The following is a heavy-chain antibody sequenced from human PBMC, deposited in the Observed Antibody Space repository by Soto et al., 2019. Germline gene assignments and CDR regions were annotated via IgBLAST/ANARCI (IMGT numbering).Heavy chain of an antibody. CDR3: ARSGGYYDYYYGMDV. Sequence: GGSLRLSCAASGFPFSIYCMNWVRQAPGKGLEWVSSITSSSSYIYYADSVKGRFTISRDNAKNSLYLEMNSLRDEDTAVYFCARSGGYYDYYYGMDVWGQGITVTVSX. J-gene: IGHJ6*02. V-gene: IGHV3-21*01. CDR1: GFPFSIYC. CDR2: ITSSSSYI.